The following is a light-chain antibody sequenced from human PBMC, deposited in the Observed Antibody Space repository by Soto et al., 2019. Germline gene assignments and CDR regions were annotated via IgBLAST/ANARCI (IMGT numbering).Light chain of an antibody. J-gene: IGKJ4*01. CDR1: QGVGIN. V-gene: IGKV3-15*01. CDR2: GAS. CDR3: QQYNYWPPVT. Sequence: EIVMTQSPATLSVSPGERATLSCRASQGVGINLAWYQHKPGQAPRLLIFGASTRATDIPARFSGSGSGKEFTLTISSVQSVDFAVYYCQQYNYWPPVTFGGGTKVEIK.